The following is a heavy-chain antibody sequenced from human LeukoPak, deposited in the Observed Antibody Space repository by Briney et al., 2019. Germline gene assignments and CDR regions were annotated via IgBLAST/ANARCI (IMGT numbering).Heavy chain of an antibody. CDR1: GFTFSSYS. D-gene: IGHD3-9*01. Sequence: GGSLRLSCAASGFTFSSYSMNWVRQAPGEGLEWVSYISSLSGTIYYADSVKGRFTISRDNAKNSVYLQMNSLRAEDTAVYYCARDWIPPYVLRYFDWLSHFDYWGQGTLVTVSS. J-gene: IGHJ4*02. V-gene: IGHV3-48*01. CDR3: ARDWIPPYVLRYFDWLSHFDY. CDR2: ISSLSGTI.